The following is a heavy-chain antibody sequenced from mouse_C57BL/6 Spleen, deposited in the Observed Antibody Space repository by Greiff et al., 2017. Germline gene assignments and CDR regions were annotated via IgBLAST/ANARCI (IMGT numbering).Heavy chain of an antibody. D-gene: IGHD4-1*01. CDR1: GFTFSDYG. J-gene: IGHJ4*01. CDR2: FSSGSSTI. Sequence: DVQLVESGGGLVKPGGSLKLSCAASGFTFSDYGMHWVRQAPETGLEWVAYFSSGSSTIYYADPVKGRFTISRDNAKHTLFLQMTSLRSAVTAMYYCAKTTGSDVYYYAMDYWGQGTSVTVSS. CDR3: AKTTGSDVYYYAMDY. V-gene: IGHV5-17*01.